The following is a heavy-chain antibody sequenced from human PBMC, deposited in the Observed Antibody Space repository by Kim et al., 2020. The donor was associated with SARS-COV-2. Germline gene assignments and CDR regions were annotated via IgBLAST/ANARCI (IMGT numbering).Heavy chain of an antibody. V-gene: IGHV1-46*01. J-gene: IGHJ6*02. CDR3: ARDLSGLTTVTTSRGMDV. Sequence: ASVKVSCKASGYTFTSYYMHWVRQAPGQGLEWMGIINPSGGSTSYAQKFQGRVTMTRDTSTSTVYMELSSLRSEDTAVYYCARDLSGLTTVTTSRGMDVWGQGTTVTVSS. CDR1: GYTFTSYY. D-gene: IGHD4-17*01. CDR2: INPSGGST.